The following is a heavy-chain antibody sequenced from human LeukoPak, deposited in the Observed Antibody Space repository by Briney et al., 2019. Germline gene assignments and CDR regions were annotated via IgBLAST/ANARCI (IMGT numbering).Heavy chain of an antibody. V-gene: IGHV3-23*01. J-gene: IGHJ6*03. CDR2: ISGSGGST. D-gene: IGHD3-3*01. Sequence: GGSLRLSCAASGFTFSSYAMNWVRQAPGKGLEWVSAISGSGGSTYYADSVKGRFTISRDNSKNTLYLQMNSLRAEDTALYYCAKGRAIFGVADYYYMDVWGKGTTVTVSS. CDR3: AKGRAIFGVADYYYMDV. CDR1: GFTFSSYA.